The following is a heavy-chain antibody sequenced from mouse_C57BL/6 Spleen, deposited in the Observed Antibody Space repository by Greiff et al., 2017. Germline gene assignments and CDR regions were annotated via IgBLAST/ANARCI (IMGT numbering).Heavy chain of an antibody. CDR3: ARGKLGQEGWFAY. J-gene: IGHJ3*01. CDR1: GYTFTSYW. V-gene: IGHV1-69*01. D-gene: IGHD4-1*01. Sequence: QVQLKQPGAELVMPGASVKLSCKASGYTFTSYWMHWVKQRPGQGLEWIGEIDPSDSYTNYNQKFKGKSTLTVDKSSSTAYMQLSSLTSEDSAVYYCARGKLGQEGWFAYWGQGTLVTVSA. CDR2: IDPSDSYT.